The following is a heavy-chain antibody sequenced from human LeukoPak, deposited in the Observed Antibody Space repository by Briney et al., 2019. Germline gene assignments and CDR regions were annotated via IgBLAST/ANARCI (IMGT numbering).Heavy chain of an antibody. Sequence: GGSLRLSCAASGLTFSDYWIHWVRQAPGKGLVWVSRINTDGSITNYADSVKGRFSISRDNAKNTLYLQMSSLRAEDTAVYYCARARREGGFDYWGQGTLVTVSS. CDR1: GLTFSDYW. V-gene: IGHV3-74*01. J-gene: IGHJ4*02. CDR2: INTDGSIT. D-gene: IGHD1-26*01. CDR3: ARARREGGFDY.